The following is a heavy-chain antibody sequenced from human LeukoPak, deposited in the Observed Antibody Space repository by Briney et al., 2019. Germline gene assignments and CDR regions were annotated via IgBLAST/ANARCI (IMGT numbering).Heavy chain of an antibody. CDR3: AELGITMIGGV. Sequence: GGSLRLSCAASGFTFSNYGMNWVRQAPGKGLEWVSGITGSGGSTYYADSVKGRFTISRDNSKNTLYLQMNSLRAEDTAVYYCAELGITMIGGVWGKGTTVTISP. D-gene: IGHD3-10*02. J-gene: IGHJ6*04. CDR2: ITGSGGST. V-gene: IGHV3-23*01. CDR1: GFTFSNYG.